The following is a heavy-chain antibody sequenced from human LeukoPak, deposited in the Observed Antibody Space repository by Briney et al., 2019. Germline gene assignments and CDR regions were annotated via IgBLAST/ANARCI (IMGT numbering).Heavy chain of an antibody. D-gene: IGHD3-3*01. V-gene: IGHV3-73*01. CDR2: IRSKANNYAT. CDR3: VKDQGVVFGYFDN. CDR1: GFNFSGSA. Sequence: GGSLRLSCAASGFNFSGSAMHWVRQASGKGLEWVGRIRSKANNYATAYAASVKGRFTISRDNSKNTLYLQMNSLRAEDTAVFYCVKDQGVVFGYFDNWGQGTLVTVSS. J-gene: IGHJ4*02.